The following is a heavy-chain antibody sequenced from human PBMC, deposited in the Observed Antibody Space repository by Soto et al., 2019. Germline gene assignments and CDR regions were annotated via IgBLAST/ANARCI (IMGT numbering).Heavy chain of an antibody. J-gene: IGHJ2*01. CDR2: ISCDGSNK. V-gene: IGHV3-30-3*01. Sequence: PGKGLEWGAVISCDGSNKYYAHAVKGRFTISRDNSKNTLYLQMNSLRAEDTAVYFCFFFQAEDGIRDTVPVSAFLLNRSSDL. CDR3: FFFQAEDGIRDTVPVSAFLLNRSSDL. D-gene: IGHD2-15*01.